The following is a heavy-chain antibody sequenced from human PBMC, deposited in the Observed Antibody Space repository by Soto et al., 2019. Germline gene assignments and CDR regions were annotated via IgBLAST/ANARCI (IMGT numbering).Heavy chain of an antibody. CDR2: IWYDGSNK. CDR1: GFTFSNYG. Sequence: GGSLRLSCAASGFTFSNYGMHWVRQAPGKGLEWVAVIWYDGSNKYYADSVKGRFTISRDNSKNTLYLQMNSLRAEDTAVYYCARDSYLYGSGSYWVDYWGQGTLVTVSS. CDR3: ARDSYLYGSGSYWVDY. J-gene: IGHJ4*02. V-gene: IGHV3-33*01. D-gene: IGHD3-10*01.